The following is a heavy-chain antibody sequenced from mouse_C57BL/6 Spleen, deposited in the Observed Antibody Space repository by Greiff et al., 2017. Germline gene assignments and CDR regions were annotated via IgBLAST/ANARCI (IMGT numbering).Heavy chain of an antibody. CDR1: GYTFTSYN. Sequence: QVQLQQSGAELVRPGASVKMSCKASGYTFTSYNMHWVKQTPRQGLEWIGAIYPGNGDTSYNQKFKGKATLTVDKSSSTAYMQLSSLTSEDSAVYFCARSGGHYSNYSYYYAMDYWGQGTSVTVSS. CDR2: IYPGNGDT. CDR3: ARSGGHYSNYSYYYAMDY. J-gene: IGHJ4*01. D-gene: IGHD2-5*01. V-gene: IGHV1-12*01.